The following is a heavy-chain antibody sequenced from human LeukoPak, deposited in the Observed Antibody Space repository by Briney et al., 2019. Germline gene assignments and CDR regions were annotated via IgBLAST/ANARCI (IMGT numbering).Heavy chain of an antibody. V-gene: IGHV3-9*01. CDR1: GFTFDDYA. CDR3: ARDSGSYSPQDY. D-gene: IGHD1-26*01. Sequence: PGGSLRLSCAASGFTFDDYAMHWVRQAPGKGLGWVSGIISSGGSTYYADSVKGRFTISRDNAKNTLSLQLNSLRADDTAVYYCARDSGSYSPQDYWGQGTLVTVSS. J-gene: IGHJ4*02. CDR2: IISSGGST.